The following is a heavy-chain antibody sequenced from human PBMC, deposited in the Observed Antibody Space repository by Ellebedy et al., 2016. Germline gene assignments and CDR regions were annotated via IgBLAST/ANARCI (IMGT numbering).Heavy chain of an antibody. CDR3: AREIVASAKGGAFDV. CDR2: INSDGSTT. CDR1: GFTFSSYW. V-gene: IGHV3-74*01. Sequence: GESLKISCAASGFTFSSYWMHWVRQAPGKGLVWVSRINSDGSTTRYADSVQGRFTISRDNARNTLYLQTNSLRVEDTAVYYCAREIVASAKGGAFDVWGQGTMVTVSP. D-gene: IGHD4/OR15-4a*01. J-gene: IGHJ3*01.